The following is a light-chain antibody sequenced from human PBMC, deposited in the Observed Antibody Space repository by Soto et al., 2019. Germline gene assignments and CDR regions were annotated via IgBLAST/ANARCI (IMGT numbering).Light chain of an antibody. CDR3: QQYSTYPWT. CDR1: HGVSSN. J-gene: IGKJ1*01. Sequence: EIVMTQSPGTLSLSAGEGATLSCRANHGVSSNSLAWYQQKPGQAPRLLIYGASTRATGIPARFSGSGSGTEFTLTISSLQPDDFATYYCQQYSTYPWTFGQGTKVDIK. CDR2: GAS. V-gene: IGKV3-15*01.